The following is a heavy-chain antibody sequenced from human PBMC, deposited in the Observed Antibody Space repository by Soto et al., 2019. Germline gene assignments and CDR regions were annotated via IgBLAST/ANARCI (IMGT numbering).Heavy chain of an antibody. V-gene: IGHV3-7*01. Sequence: EVQLVESGGGLVQPGGSLRLSCVASGFIFSGYYMSWVRQAPGKGLEWVANIRADGSGQYYVDSVKGRFTISRDNAKNSLYLQMNSVNSEDTAVYYCVRDKETMTLVRGARTQFDYWGQGTLVTVSS. J-gene: IGHJ4*02. D-gene: IGHD3-10*01. CDR2: IRADGSGQ. CDR1: GFIFSGYY. CDR3: VRDKETMTLVRGARTQFDY.